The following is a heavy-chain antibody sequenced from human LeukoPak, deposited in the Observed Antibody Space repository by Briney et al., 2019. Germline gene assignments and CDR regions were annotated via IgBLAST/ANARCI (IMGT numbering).Heavy chain of an antibody. D-gene: IGHD4-17*01. CDR2: IKQDGSEK. V-gene: IGHV3-7*01. Sequence: GGSLRLSCAVSGFTVSSNYMSWVRQAPGKGLEWVANIKQDGSEKYYVDSVKGRFTISRDNAKNSLYLQMNSLRAEDTAVYYCARDDTVTTFDYWGQGTLVTVSS. J-gene: IGHJ4*02. CDR3: ARDDTVTTFDY. CDR1: GFTVSSNY.